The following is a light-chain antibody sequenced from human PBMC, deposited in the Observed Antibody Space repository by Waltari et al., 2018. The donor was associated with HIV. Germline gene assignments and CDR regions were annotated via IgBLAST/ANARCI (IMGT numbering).Light chain of an antibody. V-gene: IGKV3-15*01. J-gene: IGKJ2*01. CDR2: GAS. CDR1: RRIAGN. Sequence: EIVMTQSPATLSVSPGERATLSCRASRRIAGNFACYQQKPGQAPRLLIYGASTRATGVPARFSGSGSETDFSLTISSLQSEDFAVYYCQQYGNSAPYTFGQGSKLEVK. CDR3: QQYGNSAPYT.